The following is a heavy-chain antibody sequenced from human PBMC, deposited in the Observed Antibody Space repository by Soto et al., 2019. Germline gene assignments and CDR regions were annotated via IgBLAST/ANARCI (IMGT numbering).Heavy chain of an antibody. Sequence: EVQLLESGGGLAQPGGSLTLSCAASGFTFNNYAMTWVRQAPGKGLEWVSAISGGGDTTSYADSVKGRFTVSRDGSKNTLYLQMSSLRAEDTALYYCAKGRGGSGSLTPRVDFWGQGTLVTVSS. CDR2: ISGGGDTT. CDR1: GFTFNNYA. D-gene: IGHD3-10*01. CDR3: AKGRGGSGSLTPRVDF. J-gene: IGHJ4*02. V-gene: IGHV3-23*01.